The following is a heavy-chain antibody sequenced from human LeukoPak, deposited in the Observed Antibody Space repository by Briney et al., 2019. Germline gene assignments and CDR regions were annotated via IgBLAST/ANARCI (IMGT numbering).Heavy chain of an antibody. CDR3: AAADGTGYFDY. V-gene: IGHV4-61*01. CDR1: GGSISSSSYY. CDR2: IYYSGST. Sequence: PSETLSLTCTVSGGSISSSSYYWSWIRQPPGKGLEWIGYIYYSGSTNYNPSLKSRVTISVDTSKNQFSLKLSSVTAADTAVYYCAAADGTGYFDYWGQGTLVTVSS. J-gene: IGHJ4*02. D-gene: IGHD6-13*01.